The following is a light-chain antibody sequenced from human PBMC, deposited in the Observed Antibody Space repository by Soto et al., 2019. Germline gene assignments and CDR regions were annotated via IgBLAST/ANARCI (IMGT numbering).Light chain of an antibody. J-gene: IGLJ2*01. V-gene: IGLV2-14*03. CDR3: SSYTRRKTVI. CDR2: DVS. CDR1: SSDVGGYNY. Sequence: QSVLTQPASVSGSPGQSITISCTGTSSDVGGYNYVSWHQQHPGKAPKLMIFDVSNRPSGVPNRFSGSKSGDTAALTISGLQAEDEADYYCSSYTRRKTVIFGGGTKLTVL.